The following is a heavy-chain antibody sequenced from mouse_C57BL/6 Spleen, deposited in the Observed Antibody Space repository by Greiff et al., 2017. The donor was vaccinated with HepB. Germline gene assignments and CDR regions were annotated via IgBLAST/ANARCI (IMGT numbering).Heavy chain of an antibody. V-gene: IGHV1-36*01. CDR2: VYPYNGGT. CDR1: GFTFTDYY. CDR3: ARRYYGSRGYFDV. D-gene: IGHD1-1*01. Sequence: VHVKQSGPVLVKPGPSVKISCKASGFTFTDYYMHWVKQSHGKSLEWIGLVYPYNGGTSYNQKFKGKATLTVDTSSSTAYMELNSLTSEDSAVYYCARRYYGSRGYFDVWGTGTTVTVSS. J-gene: IGHJ1*03.